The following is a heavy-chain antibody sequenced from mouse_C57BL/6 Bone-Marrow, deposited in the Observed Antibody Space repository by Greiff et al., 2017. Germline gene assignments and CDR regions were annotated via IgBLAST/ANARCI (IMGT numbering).Heavy chain of an antibody. Sequence: EVKLVESGGGLVQPGGSLKLSCAASGFTFSDYYMYWVRQTPEKRLEWVAYISNGGGSTYYPDTVKGRFTISRDNAKNTLYLQMRRLKSEDTAMYYCARGSTIVTDYYAMDYWGQGTSVTVSS. CDR3: ARGSTIVTDYYAMDY. CDR1: GFTFSDYY. CDR2: ISNGGGST. D-gene: IGHD2-5*01. J-gene: IGHJ4*01. V-gene: IGHV5-12*01.